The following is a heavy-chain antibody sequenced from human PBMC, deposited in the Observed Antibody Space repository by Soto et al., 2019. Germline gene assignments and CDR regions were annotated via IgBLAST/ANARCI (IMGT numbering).Heavy chain of an antibody. D-gene: IGHD5-18*01. CDR3: ARAVPRRKTSIQLWPRLDY. CDR2: IIPIFGTA. V-gene: IGHV1-69*13. J-gene: IGHJ4*02. CDR1: GGTFSSYA. Sequence: GAAVKVSCKASGGTFSSYAISWVRQAPGQGXEWMGGIIPIFGTANYAQKFQGRVTITADESTSTAYMELSSLRSEDTAVYYCARAVPRRKTSIQLWPRLDYWGQGPLVTVSS.